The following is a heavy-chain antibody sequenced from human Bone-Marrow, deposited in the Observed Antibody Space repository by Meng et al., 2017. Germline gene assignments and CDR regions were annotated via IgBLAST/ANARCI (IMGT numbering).Heavy chain of an antibody. Sequence: SVKVSCKPSGYIFPDYYIHWVRRAPGQGLEWMGRIISILGIANYAQKFQGRVTITADKSTSTAYMALNNLRSEETAVYYCARAGRSYNDSRGYYQSVDYWGQGTLVTVSS. CDR2: IISILGIA. CDR3: ARAGRSYNDSRGYYQSVDY. CDR1: GYIFPDYY. V-gene: IGHV1-69*04. J-gene: IGHJ4*02. D-gene: IGHD3-22*01.